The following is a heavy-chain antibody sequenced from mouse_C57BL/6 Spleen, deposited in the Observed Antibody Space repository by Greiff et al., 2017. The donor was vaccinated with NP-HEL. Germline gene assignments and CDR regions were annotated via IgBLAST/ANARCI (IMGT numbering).Heavy chain of an antibody. CDR1: GFTFSSYA. Sequence: EVKLQESGEGLVKPGGSLKLSCAASGFTFSSYAMSWVRQTPEKRLEWVAYISSGGDYIYYADTVKGRFTISRDNARNTLYLQMSSLKSEDTAMYYCTRVGKYSNYVGGYFDYWGQGTTLTVSS. CDR3: TRVGKYSNYVGGYFDY. V-gene: IGHV5-9-1*02. CDR2: ISSGGDYI. J-gene: IGHJ2*01. D-gene: IGHD2-5*01.